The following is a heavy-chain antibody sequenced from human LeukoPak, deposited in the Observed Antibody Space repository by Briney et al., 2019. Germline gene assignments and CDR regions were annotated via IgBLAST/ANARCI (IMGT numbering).Heavy chain of an antibody. CDR1: GFTFSSYA. J-gene: IGHJ4*02. Sequence: GGSLRLSCAASGFTFSSYAMSWVRQAPGRGLEWVSAISGSGGSTYYADSVKGRFTISRDNSKNTLYLQMNSLRAEDTAVYYCAKGQITYYYDSSGYPLFDYWGQGTLDTVSS. CDR3: AKGQITYYYDSSGYPLFDY. V-gene: IGHV3-23*01. CDR2: ISGSGGST. D-gene: IGHD3-22*01.